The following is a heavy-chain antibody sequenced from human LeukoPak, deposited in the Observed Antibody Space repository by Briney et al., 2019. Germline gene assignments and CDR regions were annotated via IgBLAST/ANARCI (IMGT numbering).Heavy chain of an antibody. CDR3: ASSRALGQQWLLY. J-gene: IGHJ4*02. CDR2: ISSSGTYI. CDR1: GFSSSSYN. D-gene: IGHD6-19*01. Sequence: GGSESLPRAASGFSSSSYNVNWVRQAPGKGLEWVSCISSSGTYIYYADSVKGRVTISRDNAKNSLYLQMSSLRAEDTAVFYCASSRALGQQWLLYWAQGTLVTVSS. V-gene: IGHV3-21*01.